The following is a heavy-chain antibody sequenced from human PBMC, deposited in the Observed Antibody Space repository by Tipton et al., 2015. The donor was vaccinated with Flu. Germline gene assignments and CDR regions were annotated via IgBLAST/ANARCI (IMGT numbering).Heavy chain of an antibody. V-gene: IGHV4-4*02. J-gene: IGHJ4*02. D-gene: IGHD3-10*02. CDR2: VFYSGYT. Sequence: TLSLTCAVSGSSVNSNNWWSWVRQPPGKGLEWIGEVFYSGYTNYNPSLKSRVTMSLDNSKNQFSLRLSSVTAADTAVYYCARHTGDSVRGVIDYWGQGTLVIVSS. CDR3: ARHTGDSVRGVIDY. CDR1: GSSVNSNNW.